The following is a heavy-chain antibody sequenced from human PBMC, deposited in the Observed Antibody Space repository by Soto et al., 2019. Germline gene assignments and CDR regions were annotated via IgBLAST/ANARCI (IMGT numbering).Heavy chain of an antibody. CDR2: IYHTGTT. Sequence: QLQLRESGSGLVESSQTLSLTCAVSGGSISTSDYSWSWIRQPPGRGLEWLGSIYHTGTTHYIPSLKNRLTMSIDKSKNQFSLDLTSVTAADTALYYCVRERTIFGVAPGGGLDVWGQGTTVTVSS. CDR3: VRERTIFGVAPGGGLDV. V-gene: IGHV4-30-2*01. J-gene: IGHJ6*02. D-gene: IGHD3-3*01. CDR1: GGSISTSDYS.